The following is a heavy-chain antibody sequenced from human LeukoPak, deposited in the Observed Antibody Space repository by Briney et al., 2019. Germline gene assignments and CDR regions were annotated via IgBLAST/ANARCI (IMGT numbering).Heavy chain of an antibody. V-gene: IGHV4-4*07. J-gene: IGHJ4*02. CDR3: ARVGLQRGYSYGFLDY. CDR1: GMSISSYY. CDR2: IFTSGST. Sequence: SETLSLTCSVSGMSISSYYWTWIRQPAGKGLEWIGRIFTSGSTSYNPSLKSRVTISVDTSKNQFSLKLSSVTAADTAVYYCARVGLQRGYSYGFLDYWGQGTLVTVSS. D-gene: IGHD5-18*01.